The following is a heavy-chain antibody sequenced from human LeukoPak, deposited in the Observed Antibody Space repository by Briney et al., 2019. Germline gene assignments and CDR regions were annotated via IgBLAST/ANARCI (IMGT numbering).Heavy chain of an antibody. CDR1: GGSISSGSYY. V-gene: IGHV4-61*02. CDR2: IYTSGST. Sequence: ASQTLSPTCTVSGGSISSGSYYWSWIRQPAGKGLEWIGRIYTSGSTNYNPSLKSRVTISVDTSKNQFSLKLSSVTAADTAVYYCARAQGNYYDSSGYPDYWGQGTLVTVSS. CDR3: ARAQGNYYDSSGYPDY. J-gene: IGHJ4*02. D-gene: IGHD3-22*01.